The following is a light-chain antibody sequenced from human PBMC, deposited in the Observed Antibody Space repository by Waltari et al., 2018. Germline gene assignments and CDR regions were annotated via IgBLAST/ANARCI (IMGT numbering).Light chain of an antibody. CDR2: NNN. CDR1: SSNIGSDK. Sequence: QSVLTQPPSASGTPGQRVTISCSGSSSNIGSDKLNWYQHLPGTAPKLPSHNNNERPSGVPDRFSGSKSGTAASLAISGLQFEDEGDYYCAAWDDTLNGVVVGGGTTLTVL. J-gene: IGLJ3*02. CDR3: AAWDDTLNGVV. V-gene: IGLV1-44*01.